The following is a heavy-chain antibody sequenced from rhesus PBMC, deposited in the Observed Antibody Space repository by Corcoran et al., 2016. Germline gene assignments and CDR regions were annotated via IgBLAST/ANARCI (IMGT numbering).Heavy chain of an antibody. D-gene: IGHD6-31*01. CDR1: GFTFDDYA. V-gene: IGHV3-78*01. CDR2: ISWNRGST. Sequence: EVQLVESGGGVVQPGGSLRLSCAASGFTFDDYAMGWVRQAPGKGLEWVSDISWNRGSTGQADSVKGRFTISRDNAKNSLYLQMNRLRAEDTALYYCARGADSSGSYYFDYWGQGVLVTVSS. J-gene: IGHJ4*01. CDR3: ARGADSSGSYYFDY.